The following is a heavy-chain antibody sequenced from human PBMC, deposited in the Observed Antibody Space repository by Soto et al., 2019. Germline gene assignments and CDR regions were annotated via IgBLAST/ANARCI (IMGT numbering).Heavy chain of an antibody. CDR3: TTEGRITMIVVVSAHDY. J-gene: IGHJ4*02. D-gene: IGHD3-22*01. CDR2: IKSKTDGGTT. CDR1: GFTFSNAW. V-gene: IGHV3-15*01. Sequence: EVQLVESGGGLVKPGGSLRLSCAASGFTFSNAWMSWVRQAPGKGLEWVGRIKSKTDGGTTDYAAPVKGRFTISRDDSKNPLYLQMNSLKTEDTAVYYCTTEGRITMIVVVSAHDYWGQGTLVTVSS.